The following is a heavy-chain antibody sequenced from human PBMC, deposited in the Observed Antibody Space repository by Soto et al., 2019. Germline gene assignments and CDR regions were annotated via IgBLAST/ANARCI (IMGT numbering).Heavy chain of an antibody. D-gene: IGHD5-12*01. V-gene: IGHV3-23*01. CDR1: GFTFSGYA. J-gene: IGHJ3*02. Sequence: GGSLRLSCAASGFTFSGYAMSWVRQAPGKGLEWVSAISGSGGSTYYADSVKGRFTISRDNSKNTLYLQMNSLRAEDTAVYYCAKDFGDGYNAFDIWGQGTMVTVSS. CDR3: AKDFGDGYNAFDI. CDR2: ISGSGGST.